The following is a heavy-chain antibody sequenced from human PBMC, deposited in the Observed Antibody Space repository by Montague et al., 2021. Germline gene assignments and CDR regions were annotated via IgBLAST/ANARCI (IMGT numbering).Heavy chain of an antibody. J-gene: IGHJ4*02. CDR3: AREVAPGSGSNSVDY. V-gene: IGHV3-33*01. D-gene: IGHD3-10*01. Sequence: SLRFSFAASDFTFSTYAMHWVRQAPGKGLEWVAVIWYDGSNKFYADSVKGRFTISRDNSKNTLYLQMNNLRAEDTAMYYCAREVAPGSGSNSVDYWGQGTLVTVSS. CDR2: IWYDGSNK. CDR1: DFTFSTYA.